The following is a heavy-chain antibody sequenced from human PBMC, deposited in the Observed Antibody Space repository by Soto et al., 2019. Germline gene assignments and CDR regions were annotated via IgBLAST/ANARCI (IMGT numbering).Heavy chain of an antibody. Sequence: SETLSLTCTVTGGSINGGNYYWNWLRQPPGKGLEWIGYISDSGNTFSTPSLASRLTISVDTSQNQLTLELTSVTAADTPIYSCARDLKNVSGDYIVFDAFDVWGQGTMVTVSS. D-gene: IGHD4-17*01. CDR2: ISDSGNT. CDR1: GGSINGGNYY. V-gene: IGHV4-31*03. J-gene: IGHJ3*01. CDR3: ARDLKNVSGDYIVFDAFDV.